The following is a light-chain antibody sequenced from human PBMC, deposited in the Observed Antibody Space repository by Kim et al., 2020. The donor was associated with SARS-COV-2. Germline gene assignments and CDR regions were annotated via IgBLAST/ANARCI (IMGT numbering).Light chain of an antibody. Sequence: ASVGDRVTITCRASQDINNWVAWFQQRPGKAPNPLVYAASSLHSGVPSRFGGSGSGTDFTLTISSLQPEDSATYYCQQSNTYPITFGQGTRLEIK. CDR3: QQSNTYPIT. V-gene: IGKV1-12*01. CDR1: QDINNW. J-gene: IGKJ5*01. CDR2: AAS.